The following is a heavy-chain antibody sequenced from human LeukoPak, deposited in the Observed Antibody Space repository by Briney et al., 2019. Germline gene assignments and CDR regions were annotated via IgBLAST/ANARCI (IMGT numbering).Heavy chain of an antibody. CDR3: ARGNRNSGWSV. V-gene: IGHV3-23*01. CDR2: ISGSGDST. CDR1: GFTFSSYV. J-gene: IGHJ4*02. D-gene: IGHD5-12*01. Sequence: GGSLRLSCAASGFTFSSYVMSWVRQAPGKGLEWVSVISGSGDSTYYADSVKGRFTISRDNSKNTLYLQMDSLRAEDTAVYYCARGNRNSGWSVWGQGTLVTVSS.